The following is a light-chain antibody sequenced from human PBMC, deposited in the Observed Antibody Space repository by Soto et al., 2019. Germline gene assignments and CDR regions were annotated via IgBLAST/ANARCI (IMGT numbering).Light chain of an antibody. V-gene: IGKV1-33*01. CDR2: HSS. CDR3: QQYDSFPRT. CDR1: QDISKY. J-gene: IGKJ2*01. Sequence: DILMTQSPSSLSPSVGDRVTITCQASQDISKYLNWYQQKPGKAPRLLIYHSSNLETGVPSRFSGSGYGTHFTFTISSLQPEDIATDFCQQYDSFPRTVGQGTKLDLK.